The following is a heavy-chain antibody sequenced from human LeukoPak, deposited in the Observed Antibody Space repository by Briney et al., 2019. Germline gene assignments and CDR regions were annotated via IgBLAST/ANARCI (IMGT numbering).Heavy chain of an antibody. D-gene: IGHD6-19*01. Sequence: GGSLRLSCAASGFTFSNYWMHWVRQAPGKGLVWVSRISTDGSSTTYADSVKGRFTISRDNAKNTLYLEMNSLRAEDTALYYCAKDIDAGSGWTLGDWGQGTLVTVSS. V-gene: IGHV3-74*03. CDR2: ISTDGSST. CDR1: GFTFSNYW. CDR3: AKDIDAGSGWTLGD. J-gene: IGHJ4*02.